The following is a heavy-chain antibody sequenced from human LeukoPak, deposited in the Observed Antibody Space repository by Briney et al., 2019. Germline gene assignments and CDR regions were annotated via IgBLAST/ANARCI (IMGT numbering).Heavy chain of an antibody. D-gene: IGHD2-2*02. CDR3: ARKYCSSTSCYKIRDWYFDL. Sequence: SVKVSCKASGGTFSSYAISWVRQAPGQGLEWMGGIIPIFGTANYAQKFQGRVTITADESTSTAYMERSSLRSEDTAVYYCARKYCSSTSCYKIRDWYFDLWGRGTLVTVSS. V-gene: IGHV1-69*01. CDR2: IIPIFGTA. CDR1: GGTFSSYA. J-gene: IGHJ2*01.